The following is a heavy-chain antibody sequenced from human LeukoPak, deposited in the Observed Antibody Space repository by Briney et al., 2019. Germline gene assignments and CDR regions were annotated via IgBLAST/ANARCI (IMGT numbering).Heavy chain of an antibody. CDR2: ISSGGDYT. CDR1: GFTFSSYA. D-gene: IGHD6-19*01. Sequence: PGGSLRLSCAASGFTFSSYAMSWVRQAPGKGPEWVTGISSGGDYTYYGDSVKGRFTISQDNSKNTLYLQMNSLRVEDTAVYYCANARYYNSDWYGLDYWGQGTQVTVSS. V-gene: IGHV3-23*01. CDR3: ANARYYNSDWYGLDY. J-gene: IGHJ4*02.